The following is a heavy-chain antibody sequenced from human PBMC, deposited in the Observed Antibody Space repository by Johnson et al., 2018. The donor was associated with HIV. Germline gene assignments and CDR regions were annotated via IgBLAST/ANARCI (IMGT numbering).Heavy chain of an antibody. CDR3: ATLEYSSSPGGYGAFDI. Sequence: QVQLVESGGGVVQPGRSLRLSCAASGFPFSNYGMHWVRQAPGKGLEWVAVISYDGSNKYYADSVKGRFTISRDNSKNTLYLQMNSLRAEDTAVYYCATLEYSSSPGGYGAFDIWGQGTMVTVSS. CDR1: GFPFSNYG. J-gene: IGHJ3*02. V-gene: IGHV3-33*05. CDR2: ISYDGSNK. D-gene: IGHD6-6*01.